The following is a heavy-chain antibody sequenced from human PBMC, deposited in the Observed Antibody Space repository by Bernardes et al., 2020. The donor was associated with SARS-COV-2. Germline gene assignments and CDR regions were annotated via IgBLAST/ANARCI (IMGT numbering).Heavy chain of an antibody. Sequence: GRSLRVSCAGSGFAFSDYWMTWVRQAPGKGLEWVANIKRDGSETYYVDSVKGRFTISRDNAKNLVFLQMNSLRAEDTAVFYCARSAGMDVWGQGTMVTVSS. CDR3: ARSAGMDV. J-gene: IGHJ6*02. CDR1: GFAFSDYW. V-gene: IGHV3-7*03. CDR2: IKRDGSET.